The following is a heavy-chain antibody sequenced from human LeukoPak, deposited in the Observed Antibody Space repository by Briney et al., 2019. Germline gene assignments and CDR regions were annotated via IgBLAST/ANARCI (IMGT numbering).Heavy chain of an antibody. V-gene: IGHV1-18*04. Sequence: ASVNVSCKASGYTFTSYGINWVRQAPGQGLEWMGWISAYNGNTNYAQKLRGSVTMTIDTSTSTAYMELRSLRSDDTAVYYCARGGYCSGGSCYFFYGMDVWGKGTTVTVSS. CDR3: ARGGYCSGGSCYFFYGMDV. D-gene: IGHD2-15*01. CDR2: ISAYNGNT. CDR1: GYTFTSYG. J-gene: IGHJ6*04.